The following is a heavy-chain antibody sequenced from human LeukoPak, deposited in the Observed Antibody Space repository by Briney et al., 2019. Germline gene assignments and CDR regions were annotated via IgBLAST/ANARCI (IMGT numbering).Heavy chain of an antibody. J-gene: IGHJ4*02. V-gene: IGHV3-48*04. CDR2: ISSSSSTI. CDR3: ARGGVYSGSQY. D-gene: IGHD1-26*01. CDR1: GFTFSSYS. Sequence: PGGSLRLSCAASGFTFSSYSMNWVRQAPGKGLEWVSYISSSSSTIYYADSVKGRFTISRDNAKNSLYLQMNSLRAEDTGVYYCARGGVYSGSQYWGQGTLVTVSS.